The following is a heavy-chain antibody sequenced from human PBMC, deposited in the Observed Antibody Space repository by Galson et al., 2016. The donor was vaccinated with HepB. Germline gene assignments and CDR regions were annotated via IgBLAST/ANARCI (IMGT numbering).Heavy chain of an antibody. D-gene: IGHD2-15*01. CDR2: IIPIFGTA. J-gene: IGHJ6*02. CDR3: ARDQYCRGRNCYLYGMDV. CDR1: GGTFNNYA. V-gene: IGHV1-69*06. Sequence: SVKVSCKASGGTFNNYAISWVRQAPGQGLEWMGGIIPIFGTANYAQKFQGRVTITADKSTSTAYMELSSLRSEDTAVFYCARDQYCRGRNCYLYGMDVWGQGTTVTVSS.